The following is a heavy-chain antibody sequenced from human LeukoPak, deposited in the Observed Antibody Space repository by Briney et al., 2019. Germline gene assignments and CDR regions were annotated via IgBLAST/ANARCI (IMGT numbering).Heavy chain of an antibody. CDR2: IYPGDSST. D-gene: IGHD3-10*01. CDR1: GYSFTSYW. CDR3: ARRQTGAGESQYNWFDL. V-gene: IGHV5-51*01. Sequence: GESLKISCKGSGYSFTSYWIGWVRQMPGKGLEWMGIIYPGDSSTRYSPSLQGQVTISADKSISTAYLQWSSLEASDTAMYYCARRQTGAGESQYNWFDLWGQGTLVTVSS. J-gene: IGHJ5*02.